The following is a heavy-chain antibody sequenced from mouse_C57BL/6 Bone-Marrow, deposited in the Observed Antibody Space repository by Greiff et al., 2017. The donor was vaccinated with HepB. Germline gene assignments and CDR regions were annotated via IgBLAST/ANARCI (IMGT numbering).Heavy chain of an antibody. CDR1: GYTFTGYW. Sequence: QVQLQQSGAELMKPGASVKLSCKATGYTFTGYWIEWVKQRPGHGLEWIGEILPGSGSTNYNEKFKGKATFTADTSSNTAHMQLSSLTTEDSAIYYCATYGSSFPWFAYWGQGTLVTVSA. CDR2: ILPGSGST. D-gene: IGHD1-1*01. J-gene: IGHJ3*01. V-gene: IGHV1-9*01. CDR3: ATYGSSFPWFAY.